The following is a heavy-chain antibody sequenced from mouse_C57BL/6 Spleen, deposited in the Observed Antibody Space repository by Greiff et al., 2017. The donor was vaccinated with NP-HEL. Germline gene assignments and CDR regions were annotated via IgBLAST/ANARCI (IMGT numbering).Heavy chain of an antibody. Sequence: VQLQQSGPELVKPGASVKISCKASGYAFSSSWMNWVKQRPGKGLGWIGRIYPGDGDTNYNGKFKGKATLTADKSSSTAYMQLSSLTSEDSAVYFCATDADYGSSPYAMDYWGQGTSVTVSS. CDR1: GYAFSSSW. D-gene: IGHD1-1*01. CDR2: IYPGDGDT. V-gene: IGHV1-82*01. J-gene: IGHJ4*01. CDR3: ATDADYGSSPYAMDY.